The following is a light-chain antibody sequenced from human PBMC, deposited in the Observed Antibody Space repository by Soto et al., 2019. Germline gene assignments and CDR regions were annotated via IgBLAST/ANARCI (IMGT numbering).Light chain of an antibody. Sequence: QSVLTQTPSASGTPGQRVTSSCSGSSSNIGSNNVNWYQQLPGTAPKLLIHTNNQRPSGVPDRFSGSKSGTSASLAISGLKSEDEAEYYCAACDDNLNGYVFATGTKVTVL. J-gene: IGLJ1*01. V-gene: IGLV1-44*01. CDR3: AACDDNLNGYV. CDR1: SSNIGSNN. CDR2: TNN.